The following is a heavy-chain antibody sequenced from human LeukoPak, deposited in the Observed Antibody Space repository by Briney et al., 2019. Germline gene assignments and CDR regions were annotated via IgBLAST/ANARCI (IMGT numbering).Heavy chain of an antibody. J-gene: IGHJ4*02. Sequence: PGGSLRLSCAASGFTFSSYAMHWVRQAPGKGLEYVSAISSNGGSTYYANSVKGRFTISRDNSKNTLYLQMGSLRAEDMAVYYCARIAATGYVFDYWGQGTLVTVSS. CDR1: GFTFSSYA. CDR3: ARIAATGYVFDY. V-gene: IGHV3-64*01. CDR2: ISSNGGST. D-gene: IGHD2-15*01.